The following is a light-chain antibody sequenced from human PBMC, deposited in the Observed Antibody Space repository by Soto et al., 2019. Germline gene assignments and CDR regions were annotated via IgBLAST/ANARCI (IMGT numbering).Light chain of an antibody. CDR2: GAS. Sequence: EIVLTQSPGTLSLSPGERATLSCRASQTVSNSYLAWYQQKPGQALRLLIYGASSRATDIPDRFSGSGSGTDFTLTISRLEPGDFAVYYCQQYGSSPFTFGPGTKVDIK. J-gene: IGKJ3*01. CDR3: QQYGSSPFT. V-gene: IGKV3-20*01. CDR1: QTVSNSY.